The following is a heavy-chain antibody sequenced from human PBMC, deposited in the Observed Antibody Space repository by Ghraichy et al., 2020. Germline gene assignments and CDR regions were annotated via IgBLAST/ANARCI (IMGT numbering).Heavy chain of an antibody. CDR3: ARDVIVALDPLSGYYYYGMDV. D-gene: IGHD2-15*01. CDR2: IYYSGST. Sequence: SQTLSLTCTVSGGSISSYYWSWILQPPGKGLEWIGYIYYSGSTNYNPSLKSRVTISVDTSKNQFSLKLSSVTAADTAVYYCARDVIVALDPLSGYYYYGMDVWGQGTTVTVSS. J-gene: IGHJ6*02. CDR1: GGSISSYY. V-gene: IGHV4-59*01.